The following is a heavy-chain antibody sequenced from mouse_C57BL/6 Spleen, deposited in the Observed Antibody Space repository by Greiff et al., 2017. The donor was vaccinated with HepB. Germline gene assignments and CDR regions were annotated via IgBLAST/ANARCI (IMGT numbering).Heavy chain of an antibody. CDR3: ARPRSATVVENFDY. CDR1: GFTFSDYG. Sequence: EVMLVESGGGLVKPGGSLKLSCAASGFTFSDYGMHWVRQAPEKGLEWVAYISSGSSTIYYADTVKGRFTISRDNAKNTLFLQMTSLRSEDTAMYYCARPRSATVVENFDYWGQGTTLTVSS. V-gene: IGHV5-17*01. D-gene: IGHD1-1*01. J-gene: IGHJ2*01. CDR2: ISSGSSTI.